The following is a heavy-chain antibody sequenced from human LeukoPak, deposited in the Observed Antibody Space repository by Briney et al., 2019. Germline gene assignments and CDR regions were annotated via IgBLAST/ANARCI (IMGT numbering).Heavy chain of an antibody. Sequence: GGSRRLSWAASGFTFSSYAISWVRQATGQGRDWDSAIGGSGGSTHYTDSVKGRFTISRDTSKHTMYLQMNSLRAEDTAVYYCAKVTSGYDTRDYWGEGTLVTVSS. CDR1: GFTFSSYA. D-gene: IGHD5-12*01. V-gene: IGHV3-23*01. J-gene: IGHJ4*02. CDR3: AKVTSGYDTRDY. CDR2: IGGSGGST.